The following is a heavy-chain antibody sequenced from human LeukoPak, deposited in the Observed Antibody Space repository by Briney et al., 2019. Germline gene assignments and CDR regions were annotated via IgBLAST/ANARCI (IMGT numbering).Heavy chain of an antibody. V-gene: IGHV3-23*01. CDR2: ISGSGGST. J-gene: IGHJ4*02. CDR3: ARDAISIFGIVYSYFDY. Sequence: GGSLRLSCAASGFTFSSYAMSWVRQVPGKGLEWVSAISGSGGSTDYADSVKGRVTISRDNAKNSLYLQMNSLRAEDTAIYYCARDAISIFGIVYSYFDYWGQGALVTVSS. CDR1: GFTFSSYA. D-gene: IGHD3-3*01.